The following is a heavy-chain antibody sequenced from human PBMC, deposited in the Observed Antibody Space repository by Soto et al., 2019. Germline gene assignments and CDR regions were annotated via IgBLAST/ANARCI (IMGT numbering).Heavy chain of an antibody. V-gene: IGHV3-33*05. Sequence: QVQLVESGGGVVQPGTSLRLSCTASGFTFNPSGIHWDRQAPGKGLEWLALIEYNAKNRFYADSVKGRLSISRDNSRNTVSLQVNGLSAEDTAVYYCAREGDDYCSGTRCFHYYGLDVWGQGTTVIVSS. CDR2: IEYNAKNR. CDR1: GFTFNPSG. D-gene: IGHD2-15*01. CDR3: AREGDDYCSGTRCFHYYGLDV. J-gene: IGHJ6*02.